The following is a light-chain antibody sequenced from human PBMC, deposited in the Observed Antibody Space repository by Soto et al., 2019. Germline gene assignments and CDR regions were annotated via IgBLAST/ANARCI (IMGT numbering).Light chain of an antibody. CDR2: DVS. Sequence: QSALTQPRSVSGSPGQSVTISCTGTSSDIGGYNYVSWYQQHPGKAPKLMIYDVSERPSGVPDRFSASKSGNTASLTISGLQAEDEADYYCCSYAGSYTHVLFGGWTKLTVL. V-gene: IGLV2-11*01. CDR1: SSDIGGYNY. J-gene: IGLJ2*01. CDR3: CSYAGSYTHVL.